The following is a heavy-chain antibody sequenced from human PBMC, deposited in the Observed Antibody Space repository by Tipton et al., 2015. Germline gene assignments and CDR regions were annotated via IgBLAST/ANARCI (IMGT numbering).Heavy chain of an antibody. CDR1: GYTFTTYY. J-gene: IGHJ6*02. CDR2: INPRGGDT. V-gene: IGHV1-46*01. CDR3: ARRMGGYYVPDGYVYYYGMDV. D-gene: IGHD3-10*02. Sequence: QSGAEVKKPGASVKVSCKASGYTFTTYYMHWVRQAPGQGLEWMGIINPRGGDTSYAQKFQGRVTMTRDTSTSTVFMELTSLRSEDTAVYYCARRMGGYYVPDGYVYYYGMDVWGQGTTVTVSS.